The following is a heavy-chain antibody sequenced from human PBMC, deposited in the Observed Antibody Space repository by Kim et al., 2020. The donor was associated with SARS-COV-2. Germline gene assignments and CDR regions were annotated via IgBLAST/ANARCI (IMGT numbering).Heavy chain of an antibody. CDR3: TRDAGSGLFDP. D-gene: IGHD5-12*01. J-gene: IGHJ5*02. V-gene: IGHV3-48*02. Sequence: KYAVSVKGRFTVARDNAKNSLYLHMNSLRDEDTAVYYCTRDAGSGLFDPWGQGTLVTVSS.